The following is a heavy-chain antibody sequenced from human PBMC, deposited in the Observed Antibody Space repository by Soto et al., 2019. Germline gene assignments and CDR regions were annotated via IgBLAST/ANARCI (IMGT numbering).Heavy chain of an antibody. Sequence: PSETLSLTCAVYGGSFSGYYWSWIRQPPGKGLEWIGEINHSGSTNYNPSLKSRVTISVDTSKNQFSLKLSSVTAADTAVYYCARGQVGSYVYYYYYGMDVWGQGTTVTVSS. D-gene: IGHD2-15*01. CDR1: GGSFSGYY. J-gene: IGHJ6*02. CDR3: ARGQVGSYVYYYYYGMDV. V-gene: IGHV4-34*01. CDR2: INHSGST.